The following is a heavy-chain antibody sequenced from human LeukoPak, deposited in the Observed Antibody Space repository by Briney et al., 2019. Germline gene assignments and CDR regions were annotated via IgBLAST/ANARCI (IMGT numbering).Heavy chain of an antibody. CDR2: IYYSGST. D-gene: IGHD5-18*01. Sequence: SETLSLTCTDSGGSISSSSYYWGWIRQPPGKGLEWIGSIYYSGSTYYNPSLKSRVTISVDTSKNQFSLKLSSVTAADTAVYYCARDVGRYTYGYRPTELYWYFDLWGRGTPVTVSS. CDR3: ARDVGRYTYGYRPTELYWYFDL. V-gene: IGHV4-39*07. J-gene: IGHJ2*01. CDR1: GGSISSSSYY.